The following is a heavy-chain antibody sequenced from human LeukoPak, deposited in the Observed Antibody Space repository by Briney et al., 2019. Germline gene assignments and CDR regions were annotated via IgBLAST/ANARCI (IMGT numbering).Heavy chain of an antibody. Sequence: GGSLRLSCAASGFTFSSYSMNWVRQAPGKGLEWVSSISSSSSYIYYADSVKGRFTISRDNAKNSLYLQMNSLRAEDTAVYYCASRYCSSTSCYPHYFDYWGQGTLVTVSS. CDR1: GFTFSSYS. D-gene: IGHD2-2*01. J-gene: IGHJ4*02. V-gene: IGHV3-21*01. CDR2: ISSSSSYI. CDR3: ASRYCSSTSCYPHYFDY.